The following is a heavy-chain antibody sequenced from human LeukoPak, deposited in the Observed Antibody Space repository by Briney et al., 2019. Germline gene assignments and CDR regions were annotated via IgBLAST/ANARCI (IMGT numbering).Heavy chain of an antibody. V-gene: IGHV3-23*01. J-gene: IGHJ3*02. CDR2: ISGSGGST. CDR3: AKSINYYYDSSGCYRAFDI. CDR1: GFTFSSYA. D-gene: IGHD3-22*01. Sequence: GGSLRLSCAASGFTFSSYAMSWVRQAPGKGLEWVSAISGSGGSTYYADSVKGRFTISRDNSKNTLYLQMNSLRAEDTAVYYCAKSINYYYDSSGCYRAFDIWGQGTMVTVSS.